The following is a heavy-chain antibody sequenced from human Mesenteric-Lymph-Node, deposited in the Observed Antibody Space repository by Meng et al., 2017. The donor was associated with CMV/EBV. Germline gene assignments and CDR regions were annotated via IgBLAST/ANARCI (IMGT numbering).Heavy chain of an antibody. V-gene: IGHV3-30-3*02. CDR2: ISYDGSNK. CDR1: GFTFSSYA. CDR3: AKIDCTSTSCYARPDY. Sequence: GESLKISCAASGFTFSSYAMHWVRQAPGKGLEWVAVISYDGSNKYYADSVKGRFTISRDNSKNTLYLQMNSLRAEDTAVYYCAKIDCTSTSCYARPDYWGQGTLVTVSS. D-gene: IGHD2-2*01. J-gene: IGHJ4*02.